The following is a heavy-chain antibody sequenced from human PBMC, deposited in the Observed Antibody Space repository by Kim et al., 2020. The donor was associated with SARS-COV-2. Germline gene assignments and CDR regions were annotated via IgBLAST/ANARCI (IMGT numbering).Heavy chain of an antibody. Sequence: GGSLRLSCVASGFTFTNEGMHWVRQAPGKGLEWMAVIRSDGSNINYADSVKGRFTISRDNSKNTLFLQMNSLKVEDTGVYYCVRAPHGHGMEIRGQGTTVTVSS. CDR2: IRSDGSNI. CDR1: GFTFTNEG. V-gene: IGHV3-33*01. CDR3: VRAPHGHGMEI. J-gene: IGHJ6*02. D-gene: IGHD4-17*01.